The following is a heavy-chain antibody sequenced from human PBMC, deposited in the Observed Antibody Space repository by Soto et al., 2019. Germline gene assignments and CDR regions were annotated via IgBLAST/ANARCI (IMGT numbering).Heavy chain of an antibody. J-gene: IGHJ6*02. Sequence: SVKVSCKASVGTFSSYAISWVRQAPGQGLEWMGGIIPIFGTANYAQKFQGRVTITADESTSTAYMELSSLRSEDTAVYYCAKDPDTWKAGMDVWGQGTTVTVS. D-gene: IGHD1-20*01. CDR3: AKDPDTWKAGMDV. V-gene: IGHV1-69*13. CDR1: VGTFSSYA. CDR2: IIPIFGTA.